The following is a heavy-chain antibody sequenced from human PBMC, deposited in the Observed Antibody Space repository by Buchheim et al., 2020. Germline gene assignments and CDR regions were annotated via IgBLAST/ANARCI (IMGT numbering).Heavy chain of an antibody. CDR1: GDRFSDYG. V-gene: IGHV1-69*01. CDR3: ARGPYRSTYYYFY. D-gene: IGHD3-22*01. CDR2: IVPLSGTA. Sequence: QVQLVQSGAEVKKPGSSVKVSCKASGDRFSDYGINWVRQAPGHGLEWMGGIVPLSGTANYAQKFKGRVTITADDATSTVYMELRSLRSEDSAMYYCARGPYRSTYYYFYWGQGT. J-gene: IGHJ4*02.